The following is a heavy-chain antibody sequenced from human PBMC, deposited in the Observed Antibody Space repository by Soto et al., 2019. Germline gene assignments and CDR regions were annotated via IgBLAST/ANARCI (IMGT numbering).Heavy chain of an antibody. CDR1: GYTFTSYY. CDR3: ARGAFNWNSALIHY. D-gene: IGHD1-7*01. J-gene: IGHJ4*02. CDR2: INPGTGGT. V-gene: IGHV1-46*01. Sequence: ASVKVSCKASGYTFTSYYIHWVRQAPGQGLEWMGLINPGTGGTSYAQMFRGRVTMTRDTSTSTVYMELSSLRSEDTAVYYCARGAFNWNSALIHYWGQGTLVTVSP.